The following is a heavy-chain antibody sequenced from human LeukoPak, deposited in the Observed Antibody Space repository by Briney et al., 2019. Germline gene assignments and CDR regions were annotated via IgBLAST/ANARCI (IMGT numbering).Heavy chain of an antibody. V-gene: IGHV3-15*01. CDR1: GFTFSSYW. CDR2: IKSKTDGGTT. Sequence: GGSLRLSCAASGFTFSSYWMSWVRQAPGKGLEWVGRIKSKTDGGTTDYAAPVKGRFTISRDDSKNTLYLQMNSLKTEDTAVYYCTTDTMIVVVISYWGQGTLVTVSS. J-gene: IGHJ4*02. CDR3: TTDTMIVVVISY. D-gene: IGHD3-22*01.